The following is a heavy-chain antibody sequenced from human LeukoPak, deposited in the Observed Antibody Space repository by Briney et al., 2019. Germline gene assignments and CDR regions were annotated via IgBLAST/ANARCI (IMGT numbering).Heavy chain of an antibody. J-gene: IGHJ3*02. CDR2: ISGYNGNA. CDR1: GYIFTRYG. D-gene: IGHD3-22*01. V-gene: IGHV1-18*01. CDR3: AMYYYDTSGPYVGAFDI. Sequence: GASVKVSCKASGYIFTRYGISWVRQAPGQGLEWMGWISGYNGNANYAQKLQGRVTLTTDTSTRTAYMELRSLRSDDTAVYYCAMYYYDTSGPYVGAFDIWGQGTMVTVSS.